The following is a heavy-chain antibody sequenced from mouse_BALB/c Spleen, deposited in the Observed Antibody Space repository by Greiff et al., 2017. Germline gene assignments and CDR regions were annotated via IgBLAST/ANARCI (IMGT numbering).Heavy chain of an antibody. CDR1: GFNIKDYY. V-gene: IGHV14-1*02. D-gene: IGHD1-1*01. J-gene: IGHJ4*01. Sequence: EVQLQQSGAELVRPGALVKLSCKASGFNIKDYYMHWVKQRPEQGLEWIGWIDPENGNTIYDPKFQGKASITADTSSNTAYLQLSSLTSEDTAVYYCARRLLRDAMDDWGQGTSVTVSS. CDR3: ARRLLRDAMDD. CDR2: IDPENGNT.